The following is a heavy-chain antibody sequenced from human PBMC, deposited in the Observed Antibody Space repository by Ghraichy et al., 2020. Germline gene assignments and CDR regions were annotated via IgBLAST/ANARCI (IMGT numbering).Heavy chain of an antibody. V-gene: IGHV1-2*04. CDR1: GYTFTGYY. Sequence: ASVKVSCKASGYTFTGYYMHWVRQAPGQGLEWMGWINPNSGGTNYAQKFQGWVTMTRDTSISTVYMELSRLRSDDTAVYYCASSSIVGANNWFDPWGQGTLVTVSS. CDR2: INPNSGGT. D-gene: IGHD1-26*01. J-gene: IGHJ5*02. CDR3: ASSSIVGANNWFDP.